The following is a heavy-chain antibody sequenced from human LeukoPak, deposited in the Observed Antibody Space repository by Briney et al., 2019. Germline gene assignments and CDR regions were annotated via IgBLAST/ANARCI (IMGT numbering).Heavy chain of an antibody. CDR3: AGDAVDGHNSLFED. J-gene: IGHJ4*02. D-gene: IGHD5-24*01. CDR1: GDIFTNQY. V-gene: IGHV1-46*01. Sequence: ASVRVSCKASGDIFTNQYMHWVRQAPGQGREYMGHVDPSGYKTKYAQRFQGRVTMTRDTSTRTAHMELTSLIFDDTAVYYCAGDAVDGHNSLFEDWGQGTLVTVSS. CDR2: VDPSGYKT.